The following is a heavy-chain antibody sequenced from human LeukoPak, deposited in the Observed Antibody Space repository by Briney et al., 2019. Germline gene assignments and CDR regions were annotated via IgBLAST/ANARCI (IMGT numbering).Heavy chain of an antibody. J-gene: IGHJ4*02. V-gene: IGHV4-59*01. CDR1: GGSISSYY. Sequence: SETLSLTCTVSGGSISSYYWSWIRQPPGKGLEWIGCIYYSGSTNYNPSLKSRVTISVDTSKNQFSLKLSSVTAADTAVYYCAREGIVGATSQIFDYWGQGTLVTVSS. D-gene: IGHD1-26*01. CDR2: IYYSGST. CDR3: AREGIVGATSQIFDY.